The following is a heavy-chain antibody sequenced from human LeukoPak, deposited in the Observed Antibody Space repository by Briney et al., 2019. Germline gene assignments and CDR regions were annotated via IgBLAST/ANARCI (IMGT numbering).Heavy chain of an antibody. V-gene: IGHV3-74*01. D-gene: IGHD3-10*01. CDR3: AKDLGFGEFDWYFDL. CDR1: GFTLSSYW. J-gene: IGHJ2*01. Sequence: GGSLRLSCAASGFTLSSYWMHWVRQAPGKGLVWVSRINRDGSSTRYADSVKGRLTISRDNSKKTLYLQMNSLRAEDTALYYCAKDLGFGEFDWYFDLWGRGTLVTVSS. CDR2: INRDGSST.